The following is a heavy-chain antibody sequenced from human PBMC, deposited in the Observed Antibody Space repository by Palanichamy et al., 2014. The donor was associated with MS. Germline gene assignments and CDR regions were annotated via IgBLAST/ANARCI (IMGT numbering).Heavy chain of an antibody. D-gene: IGHD6-13*01. V-gene: IGHV4-34*01. CDR3: ARDSAATAF. J-gene: IGHJ4*02. Sequence: WGAGLLKPSETQSLSCAVYGGSFSGYYWSWIRQPPGKGLEWIGEINHSGTTNYNPSLKSRVTISVDPSKNQFSLNVSSVTAADTAIYYCARDSAATAFWGQGTLVTVSS. CDR1: GGSFSGYY. CDR2: INHSGTT.